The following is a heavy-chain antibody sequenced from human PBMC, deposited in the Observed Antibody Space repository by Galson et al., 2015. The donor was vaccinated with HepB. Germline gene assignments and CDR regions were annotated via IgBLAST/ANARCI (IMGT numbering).Heavy chain of an antibody. CDR1: GFTFSSYT. CDR3: VKDLVDCSSTNCYFGLGWFDP. D-gene: IGHD2-2*01. CDR2: ISSNGGST. V-gene: IGHV3-64D*06. J-gene: IGHJ5*02. Sequence: SLRLSCAASGFTFSSYTMHWVRQAPGKGLEYVSAISSNGGSTYYADSVKGRFTISRDNSKNTLYLQMSSLRAEDTAVYYCVKDLVDCSSTNCYFGLGWFDPWGQGTLVTVSS.